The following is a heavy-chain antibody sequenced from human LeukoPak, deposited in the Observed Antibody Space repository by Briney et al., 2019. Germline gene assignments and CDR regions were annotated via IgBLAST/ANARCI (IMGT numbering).Heavy chain of an antibody. Sequence: SETLSLTCAVYGGAFSGYYWTWIRQTPEKGLEWIGERNPSGSTNYNPSLKSRVTISVDKSKNQFSLELSSVTAEETAVDYCARGRQDVTMIVVVMTAVSYYLDVWGKGTTVTVS. CDR2: RNPSGST. V-gene: IGHV4-34*01. CDR3: ARGRQDVTMIVVVMTAVSYYLDV. CDR1: GGAFSGYY. J-gene: IGHJ6*03. D-gene: IGHD3-22*01.